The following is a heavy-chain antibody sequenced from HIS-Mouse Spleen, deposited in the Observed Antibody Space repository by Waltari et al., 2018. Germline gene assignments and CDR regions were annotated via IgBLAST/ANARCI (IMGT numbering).Heavy chain of an antibody. V-gene: IGHV1-2*02. Sequence: QVQLVQSGAEVKKPGASVKVSCKASGYTFTGYYMHWLRQAPGQGLEWMGWNHPNSGGKNYAQKFQGRVNMTRDTSISTAYMELSRLRSDDTAVYYCVTNGHYSYGMDVWGQGTTVTVSS. CDR3: VTNGHYSYGMDV. J-gene: IGHJ6*02. CDR2: NHPNSGGK. CDR1: GYTFTGYY. D-gene: IGHD2-8*01.